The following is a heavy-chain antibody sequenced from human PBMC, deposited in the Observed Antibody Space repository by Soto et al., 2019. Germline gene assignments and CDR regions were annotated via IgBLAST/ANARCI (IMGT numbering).Heavy chain of an antibody. CDR1: GFTFSSYA. V-gene: IGHV3-30-3*01. CDR2: ISYDGSNK. CDR3: ARDGGGGDCGGDCYSVTPYYYYYGMDV. J-gene: IGHJ6*02. D-gene: IGHD2-21*02. Sequence: SLRLSCAASGFTFSSYAIHWVRQAPGKGLEWVAVISYDGSNKYYADSVKGRFTISRDNSKNTLYLQMNSLRAEDTAVYYCARDGGGGDCGGDCYSVTPYYYYYGMDVWGQGTTVTVSS.